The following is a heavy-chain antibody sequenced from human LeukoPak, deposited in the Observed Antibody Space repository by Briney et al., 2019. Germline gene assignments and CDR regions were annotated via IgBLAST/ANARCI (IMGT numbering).Heavy chain of an antibody. J-gene: IGHJ3*02. CDR1: GYTFTDYY. V-gene: IGHV1-2*02. CDR3: ARVSGIVVVVAATPHAFDI. D-gene: IGHD2-15*01. CDR2: INPNSGGT. Sequence: ASVKVSCKASGYTFTDYYMYWVRQAPGQGLEWMGWINPNSGGTKYAQKFQGRVTMTRDTSISTAYMELSSLRSEDTAVYYCARVSGIVVVVAATPHAFDIWGQGTMVTVSS.